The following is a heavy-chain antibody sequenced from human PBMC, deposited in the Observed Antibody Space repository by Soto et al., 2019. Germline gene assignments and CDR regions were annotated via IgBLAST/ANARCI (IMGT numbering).Heavy chain of an antibody. V-gene: IGHV3-11*01. Sequence: QVQLVESGGGLVKPGGSLRLSCATSVFTFSDYYMSWIRQAPGKGLEWVSYIGTRGNTKYYADSVRGRFTISRDNAKKSLYLQMNSLRADDTAVYYCARDGTEYYGEYYDYWGQGIPVTVSS. CDR3: ARDGTEYYGEYYDY. D-gene: IGHD4-17*01. J-gene: IGHJ4*02. CDR1: VFTFSDYY. CDR2: IGTRGNTK.